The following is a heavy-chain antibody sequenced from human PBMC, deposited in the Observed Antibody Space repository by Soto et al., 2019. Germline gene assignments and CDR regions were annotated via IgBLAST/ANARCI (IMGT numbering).Heavy chain of an antibody. D-gene: IGHD6-19*01. V-gene: IGHV4-59*01. Sequence: QVQLQESGPGLVKPSETLSLTCTVSGGSISSYYWSWIRQPPGKGLEWIGYIYYSGSTNYNPSLESRVTIAVDTSKNQFSLKLSSVTGVDTAVYYCARAYGDPRIVVAGQWGQGTLVTVSS. J-gene: IGHJ4*02. CDR2: IYYSGST. CDR1: GGSISSYY. CDR3: ARAYGDPRIVVAGQ.